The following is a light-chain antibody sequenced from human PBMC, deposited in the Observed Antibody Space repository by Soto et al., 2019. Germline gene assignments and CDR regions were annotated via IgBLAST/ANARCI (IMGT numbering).Light chain of an antibody. CDR2: DVS. CDR1: SSDVGGYNY. J-gene: IGLJ1*01. Sequence: QSALTQPASVSGSPGQSITISCTGTSSDVGGYNYVSWYQQHPGKAPKLTIYDVSNRPSGVSNRFSGSKSGNTASLTISGLQAEDEADYYCSSYTSSSTVIVFGTGTKLTVL. V-gene: IGLV2-14*01. CDR3: SSYTSSSTVIV.